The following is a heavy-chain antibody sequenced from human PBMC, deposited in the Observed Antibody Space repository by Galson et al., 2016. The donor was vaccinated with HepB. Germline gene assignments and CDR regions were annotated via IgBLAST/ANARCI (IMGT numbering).Heavy chain of an antibody. J-gene: IGHJ4*02. CDR3: TRGVSSGWYGDGGYFDY. D-gene: IGHD6-19*01. CDR1: GFTFSSYD. CDR2: IGTAGDT. V-gene: IGHV3-13*01. Sequence: SLRLSCAASGFTFSSYDMHWVRQTTGKGLECVSAIGTAGDTYYPDSVTGQLPIARENAKDSLYLQLNSLRAGDTAVYYCTRGVSSGWYGDGGYFDYWGQGTLVTVSS.